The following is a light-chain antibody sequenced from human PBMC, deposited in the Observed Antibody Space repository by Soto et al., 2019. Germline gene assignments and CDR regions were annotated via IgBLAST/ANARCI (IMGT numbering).Light chain of an antibody. CDR2: EVV. Sequence: QSVLTQPPSASGSPGQSVTISCTGTKNDIGVYDFVSWYQHHPGKAPRLIIYEVVQRPSGVPDRFSGSKSGNTASLTVSGLQAADEAHYFCKSNAASNTDVFGSATKVTVL. J-gene: IGLJ1*01. V-gene: IGLV2-8*01. CDR3: KSNAASNTDV. CDR1: KNDIGVYDF.